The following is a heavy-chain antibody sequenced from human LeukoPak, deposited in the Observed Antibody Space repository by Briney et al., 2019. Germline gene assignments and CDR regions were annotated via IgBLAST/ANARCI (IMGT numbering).Heavy chain of an antibody. Sequence: ASVKVSCKASGYTFTGYYMHWVRQAPGQGLERMGWINPNSGGTNYAQKFQGRVTMTRDTSISTAYMELSRLRSDDTAVYYCAREAPHYYDSSGGGYWYFDLWGRGTLVTVSS. J-gene: IGHJ2*01. CDR2: INPNSGGT. CDR1: GYTFTGYY. D-gene: IGHD3-22*01. V-gene: IGHV1-2*02. CDR3: AREAPHYYDSSGGGYWYFDL.